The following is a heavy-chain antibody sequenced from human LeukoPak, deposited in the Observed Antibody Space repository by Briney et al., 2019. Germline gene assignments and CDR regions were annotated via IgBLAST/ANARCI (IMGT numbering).Heavy chain of an antibody. Sequence: ASVKVSCKASGYTFTSYGISWVRQAPGQGLEWVGWISAYNGNTNYAQKLQGRVTMTTDTSTSTAYMELRSLRSDDTAVYYCARVGYSSSWYQVYYYHYMDVWGKGTTVTISS. CDR3: ARVGYSSSWYQVYYYHYMDV. J-gene: IGHJ6*03. CDR2: ISAYNGNT. V-gene: IGHV1-18*01. CDR1: GYTFTSYG. D-gene: IGHD6-13*01.